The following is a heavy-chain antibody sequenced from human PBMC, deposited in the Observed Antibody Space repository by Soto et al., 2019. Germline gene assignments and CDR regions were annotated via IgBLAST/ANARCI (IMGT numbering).Heavy chain of an antibody. Sequence: SETLSLTCAVSGGSISSSNWWSWVRQPPGKGLEWIGEIYHSGSTNYNPSLKSRVTISVDKSKNQFSLKLSSVTAADTAVYYCARDSVDTATAYFDYWGQGTLVTVSS. CDR1: GGSISSSNW. J-gene: IGHJ4*02. CDR2: IYHSGST. D-gene: IGHD5-18*01. V-gene: IGHV4-4*02. CDR3: ARDSVDTATAYFDY.